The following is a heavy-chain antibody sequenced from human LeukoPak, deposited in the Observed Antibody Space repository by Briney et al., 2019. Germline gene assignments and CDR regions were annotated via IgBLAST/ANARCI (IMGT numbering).Heavy chain of an antibody. Sequence: SETLSLTCTVSGGSISSYYWSWIRQPPGKGLEWIGYIYTSGSTNYNPSLKSRVTISVGTSKNQFSLKLSSVTAADTAVYYCARGGTYYDFWSGYYQFDYWGQGTLVTVSS. CDR2: IYTSGST. V-gene: IGHV4-4*09. D-gene: IGHD3-3*01. CDR1: GGSISSYY. CDR3: ARGGTYYDFWSGYYQFDY. J-gene: IGHJ4*02.